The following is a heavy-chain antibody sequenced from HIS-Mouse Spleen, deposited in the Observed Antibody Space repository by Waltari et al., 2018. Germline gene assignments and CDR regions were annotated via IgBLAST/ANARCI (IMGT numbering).Heavy chain of an antibody. D-gene: IGHD6-13*01. CDR2: INHSERT. CDR3: ARALIAAFDY. CDR1: GGSFSGYY. V-gene: IGHV4-34*01. J-gene: IGHJ4*02. Sequence: QVQLQQWGAGLLKPSETLSLICAVYGGSFSGYYWSWIRQPPGKGMEWMGEINHSERTTYNPSLKSRVTISVDTSKTQFSLKLSSVTAADTAVYYCARALIAAFDYWGQGTLVTVSS.